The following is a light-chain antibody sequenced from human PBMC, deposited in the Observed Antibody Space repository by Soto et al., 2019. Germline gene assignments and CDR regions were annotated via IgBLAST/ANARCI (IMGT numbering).Light chain of an antibody. CDR3: QQYGCSPPYT. CDR1: QSVSSSY. Sequence: EIVLTQSPGTLSLSPGERATLSCRASQSVSSSYLAWYQQKPGQAPRLVIYGASNRATGIPDRFSGSGSGSDFTLTISRLEPEDFAVYYCQQYGCSPPYTFGQGTKLEIK. CDR2: GAS. J-gene: IGKJ2*01. V-gene: IGKV3-20*01.